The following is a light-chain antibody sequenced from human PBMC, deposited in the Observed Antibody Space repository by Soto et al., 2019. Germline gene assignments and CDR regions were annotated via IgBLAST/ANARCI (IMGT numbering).Light chain of an antibody. J-gene: IGLJ2*01. CDR2: DVS. V-gene: IGLV2-14*01. Sequence: QSALTQHASVSGSPGRSITIPCTGTSSDVGGYNNVSWYQQHPGKAPKLMIYDVSNRPSGVSNRFSGSKSGNTASLTISGLQAEDEADYYCSSYTSSSTVVFGGGTKLTVL. CDR1: SSDVGGYNN. CDR3: SSYTSSSTVV.